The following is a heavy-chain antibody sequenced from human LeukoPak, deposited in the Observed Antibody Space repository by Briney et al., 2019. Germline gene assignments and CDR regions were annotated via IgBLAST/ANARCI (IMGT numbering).Heavy chain of an antibody. J-gene: IGHJ4*02. CDR2: ISSSSSYI. V-gene: IGHV3-21*01. D-gene: IGHD1-20*01. CDR1: GFTFSSYS. Sequence: TGGSLRLSRAASGFTFSSYSMNWVRQAPGKGLEWVSSISSSSSYIYYADSVKGRFTISRDNAKNSLYLQMNSLRAEDTAVYYCARDHNWNYFDYWGQGTLVTVSS. CDR3: ARDHNWNYFDY.